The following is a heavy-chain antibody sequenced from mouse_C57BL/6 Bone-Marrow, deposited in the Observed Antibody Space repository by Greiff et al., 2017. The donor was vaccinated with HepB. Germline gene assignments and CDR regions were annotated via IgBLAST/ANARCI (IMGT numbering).Heavy chain of an antibody. V-gene: IGHV14-2*01. CDR2: LDPEDGET. Sequence: VQLQQSGAELVKPGASVKLSCTASGFNIKDYYMHWVKQRTEQGLEWIGRLDPEDGETKYAPEFQGKATITADTSSNTAYLQLSSLTSEDTAVDYCAEQLRLRYAMDYWGQGTSVTVSS. CDR3: AEQLRLRYAMDY. J-gene: IGHJ4*01. D-gene: IGHD3-2*02. CDR1: GFNIKDYY.